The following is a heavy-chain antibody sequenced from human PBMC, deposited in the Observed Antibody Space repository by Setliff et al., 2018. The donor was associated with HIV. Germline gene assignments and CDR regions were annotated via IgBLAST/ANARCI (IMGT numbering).Heavy chain of an antibody. CDR1: DGSFSGYY. Sequence: SETLSLTCAVNDGSFSGYYWTWIRQPPGKGLEWIGEISHSGSPNYNPSLKRLVTMSRDTSKNQLSLSLSSVTAADTAVYYCARDRKFGSSGHYYYYMDVWGKGTTVTVSS. J-gene: IGHJ6*03. CDR2: ISHSGSP. D-gene: IGHD6-6*01. CDR3: ARDRKFGSSGHYYYYMDV. V-gene: IGHV4-34*01.